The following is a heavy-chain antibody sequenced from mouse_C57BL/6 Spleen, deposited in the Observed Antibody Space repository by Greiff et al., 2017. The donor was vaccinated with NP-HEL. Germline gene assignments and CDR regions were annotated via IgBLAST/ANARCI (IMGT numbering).Heavy chain of an antibody. J-gene: IGHJ2*01. V-gene: IGHV1-54*01. CDR1: GYAFTNYL. CDR3: ARSEGSSVDY. D-gene: IGHD1-1*01. Sequence: VQGVESGAELVRPGTSVKVSCKASGYAFTNYLIEWVKQRPGQGLEWIGVINPGSGGTNYNEKFKGKATLTADKSSSTAYMQLSSLTSEDSAVYFCARSEGSSVDYWGQGTTLTVSA. CDR2: INPGSGGT.